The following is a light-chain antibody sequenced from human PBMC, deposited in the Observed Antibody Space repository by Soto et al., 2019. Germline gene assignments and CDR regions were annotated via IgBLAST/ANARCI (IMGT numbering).Light chain of an antibody. CDR2: DAS. V-gene: IGKV3-11*01. Sequence: EMVLTQSPATLSLSPGERATLSCRASQSVSSYLTWYQQKPGQAPRLLIYDASNRATGIPARFSGSGAGTDVTLTISSLEPEDFAVYYCQQRSNCPPITFGPGTRLVTK. CDR1: QSVSSY. CDR3: QQRSNCPPIT. J-gene: IGKJ5*01.